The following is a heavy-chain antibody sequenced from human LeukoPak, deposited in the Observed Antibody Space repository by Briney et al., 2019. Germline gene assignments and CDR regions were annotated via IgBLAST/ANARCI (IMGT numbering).Heavy chain of an antibody. CDR3: AKYGGDYIRYFDY. D-gene: IGHD4-17*01. V-gene: IGHV3-23*01. Sequence: PGGSLRLSCTASGFTFSSYAMNWVRQAPGKWLEWVSGIGAGGTFTYYADSVKGRFTISRDNSRNTLYLQMNSLRVEDTAVYYCAKYGGDYIRYFDYWGQGTLVTVSS. CDR2: IGAGGTFT. J-gene: IGHJ4*02. CDR1: GFTFSSYA.